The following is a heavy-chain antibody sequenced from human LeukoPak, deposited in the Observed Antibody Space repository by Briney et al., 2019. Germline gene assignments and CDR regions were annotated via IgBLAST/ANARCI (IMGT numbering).Heavy chain of an antibody. CDR2: VYQSGTT. D-gene: IGHD1-26*01. J-gene: IGHJ4*02. V-gene: IGHV4-59*08. Sequence: NPSETLSLTCTIYSGSISSYYWSWIRQPPGKGLEWIGYVYQSGTTSYNPSLKRRVTMSADSSKNQFSLRMTSVTAADTAVYYCARHGGTLGYFDNWGEGTLVTVSS. CDR3: ARHGGTLGYFDN. CDR1: SGSISSYY.